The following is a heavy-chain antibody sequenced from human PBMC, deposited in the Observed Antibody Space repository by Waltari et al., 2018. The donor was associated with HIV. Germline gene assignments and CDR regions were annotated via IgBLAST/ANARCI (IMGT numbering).Heavy chain of an antibody. CDR2: MSYSGNT. D-gene: IGHD4-17*01. Sequence: QLQLQESGPGLVKPSETLSLTCTVSGGSISSSRYYWGWLRQPPGKGLEWIGSMSYSGNTYSNPSLKSRVSISVDTSKNQFSLKVRSVTAADTALYYCARHLTIGWFDPWGQGTLVIVSS. J-gene: IGHJ5*02. V-gene: IGHV4-39*01. CDR1: GGSISSSRYY. CDR3: ARHLTIGWFDP.